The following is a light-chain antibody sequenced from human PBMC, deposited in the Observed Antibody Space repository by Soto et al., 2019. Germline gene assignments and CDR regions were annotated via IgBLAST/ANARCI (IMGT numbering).Light chain of an antibody. CDR1: QSVSSN. CDR3: QQTYSAPWT. CDR2: ETS. J-gene: IGKJ1*01. V-gene: IGKV3-15*01. Sequence: EIVMTQSPATLSVSPGERATLSCRASQSVSSNLAWYQQKPGKVPELLIYETSNLQAGVPSRFSGRGSGTDFTLTITSLHPEDFATYYCQQTYSAPWTFGQGTKVDIK.